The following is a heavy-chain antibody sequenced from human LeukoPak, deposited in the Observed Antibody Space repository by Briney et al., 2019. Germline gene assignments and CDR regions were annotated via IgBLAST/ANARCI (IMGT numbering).Heavy chain of an antibody. Sequence: SETLSLTCTVSGGSISNYYWNWLRQPPGKGLEWIGYIFYSGSTNYNPSLKSRVTMTPDTSKNQFSLRLTSVTAADTAVYYCAREDYYGSGRLRYFDLWGRGTLVTVSS. D-gene: IGHD3-10*01. CDR3: AREDYYGSGRLRYFDL. CDR1: GGSISNYY. J-gene: IGHJ2*01. CDR2: IFYSGST. V-gene: IGHV4-59*01.